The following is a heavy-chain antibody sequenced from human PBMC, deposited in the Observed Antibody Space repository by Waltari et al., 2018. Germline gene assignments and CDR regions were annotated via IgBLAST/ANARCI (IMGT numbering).Heavy chain of an antibody. CDR3: ERGLSSRHKRDFDY. CDR2: INTSGGST. V-gene: IGHV1-46*01. Sequence: QVQLVQSGAEVKKPGASVKVSCKASGYTFTSYYIHYVRQPPGQGLEWMGKINTSGGSTTYEKKFQGRVTMTRDTSTSTVYMELSSLRSEDTAVYYCERGLSSRHKRDFDYWGQGNLVTVSS. D-gene: IGHD2-21*02. CDR1: GYTFTSYY. J-gene: IGHJ4*02.